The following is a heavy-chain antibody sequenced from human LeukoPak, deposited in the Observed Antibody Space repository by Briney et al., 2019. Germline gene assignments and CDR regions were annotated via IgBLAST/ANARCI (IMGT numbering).Heavy chain of an antibody. J-gene: IGHJ5*02. CDR3: VRGGASTWS. Sequence: GGSLRLSCAASGFTFKLYWMHWVRQAPGKGPVWVSRINDDGSSTSYADYVKGRFTISRDDAKNTLYLQMNSLRAEDTAVYYCVRGGASTWSWGQGTLVTVSS. CDR1: GFTFKLYW. D-gene: IGHD2-15*01. V-gene: IGHV3-74*01. CDR2: INDDGSST.